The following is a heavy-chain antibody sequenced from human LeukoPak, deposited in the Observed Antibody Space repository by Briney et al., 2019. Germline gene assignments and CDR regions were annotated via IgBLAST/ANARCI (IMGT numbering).Heavy chain of an antibody. CDR3: TLYNY. Sequence: EASVKVSCKASGYTFTGYCMHWVRQAPGQGLEWMGWINPNSGGTNYAQKFQGRVTITRDTSATTAYMELSSLRSDDMAVYYCTLYNYWGQGTLVTVSS. J-gene: IGHJ4*02. CDR2: INPNSGGT. V-gene: IGHV1-2*02. D-gene: IGHD2-2*02. CDR1: GYTFTGYC.